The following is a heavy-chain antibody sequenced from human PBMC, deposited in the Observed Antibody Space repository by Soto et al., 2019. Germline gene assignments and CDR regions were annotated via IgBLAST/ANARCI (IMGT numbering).Heavy chain of an antibody. CDR1: GGTFSSYT. CDR3: ARAPRGIAVACEAFDI. CDR2: IIPILGIA. D-gene: IGHD6-19*01. Sequence: QVQLVHSGAEVKKPGSSVKVSCKASGGTFSSYTISWVRQAPGQGLEWMGRIIPILGIANYAQKFQGRVTITADKSTSTADMELSTLRSEDTAVYYCARAPRGIAVACEAFDIWGQGTIVTVSS. J-gene: IGHJ3*02. V-gene: IGHV1-69*02.